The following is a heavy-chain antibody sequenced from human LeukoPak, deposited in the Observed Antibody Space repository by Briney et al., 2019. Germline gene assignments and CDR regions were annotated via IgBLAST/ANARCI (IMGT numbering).Heavy chain of an antibody. CDR3: ARDSQWLGHFDY. CDR1: GFTFSSYP. Sequence: GGSLRLSCAASGFTFSSYPMNWVRQAPGKGLEWVSSISSRSDYIYYADSVKGRFTISRDDAKNSLYLQMNSLRAEDTAVYYCARDSQWLGHFDYWGQGTLVTVSS. J-gene: IGHJ4*02. CDR2: ISSRSDYI. V-gene: IGHV3-21*01. D-gene: IGHD6-19*01.